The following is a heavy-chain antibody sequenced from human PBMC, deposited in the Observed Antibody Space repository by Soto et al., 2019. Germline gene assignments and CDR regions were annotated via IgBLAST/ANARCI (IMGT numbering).Heavy chain of an antibody. Sequence: PVGSLRLSCAASGFTFSSYGMHWVRQAPGKGLEGVAVIWYDGSNKYYADSVKGRFTISRDNSKNTLYLQMNSLRAEDTAVYYCARGGVYGDYGVYYYYGMDVWGQGTTVTVSS. CDR3: ARGGVYGDYGVYYYYGMDV. CDR1: GFTFSSYG. V-gene: IGHV3-33*01. J-gene: IGHJ6*02. D-gene: IGHD4-17*01. CDR2: IWYDGSNK.